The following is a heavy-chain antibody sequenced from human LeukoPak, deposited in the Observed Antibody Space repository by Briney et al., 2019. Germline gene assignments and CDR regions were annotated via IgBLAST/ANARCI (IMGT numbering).Heavy chain of an antibody. D-gene: IGHD3-22*01. CDR1: GFTFGSYA. CDR2: IRGRGGST. J-gene: IGHJ3*02. CDR3: AKDRRHYDGSYYYTIDAFDI. V-gene: IGHV3-23*01. Sequence: GGSRRLSGAAPGFTFGSYAMSWVRRVQGRGLGWAQGIRGRGGSTYYADSVKGRFTISRDNSKNTLYLQMNSLRVEDTAVYYCAKDRRHYDGSYYYTIDAFDIWGQGTMVTVSS.